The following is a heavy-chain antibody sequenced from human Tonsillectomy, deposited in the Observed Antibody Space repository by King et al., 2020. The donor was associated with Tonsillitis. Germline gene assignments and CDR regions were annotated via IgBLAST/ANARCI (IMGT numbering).Heavy chain of an antibody. D-gene: IGHD6-19*01. V-gene: IGHV3-23*04. CDR1: GFNFKKYA. CDR2: ITEST. CDR3: AKGAYSSDWYPLNWLDP. Sequence: VQLVESGGGLVQPGGTLRLSCAASGFNFKKYAMTWVRQAPGKGLEWVSAITESTHYADSVKGRFTISRDNSKNTVYLQMNSLRAEDTAVYFCAKGAYSSDWYPLNWLDPWGQGTQVTVSS. J-gene: IGHJ5*02.